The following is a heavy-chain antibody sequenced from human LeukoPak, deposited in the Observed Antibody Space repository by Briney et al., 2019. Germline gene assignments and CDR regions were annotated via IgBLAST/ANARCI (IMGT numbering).Heavy chain of an antibody. CDR1: GFMFSSNW. CDR2: IKEDGTET. V-gene: IGHV3-7*03. D-gene: IGHD3-3*01. Sequence: PGGSLRLSCAASGFMFSSNWMSWVRLAPGKGLEWVVNIKEDGTETYYVDSVKGRFTISRDNAKNSLYLQMNSLRVEDTAVYYCAKALRFLEWSYDYWGQGTLVTVSS. J-gene: IGHJ4*02. CDR3: AKALRFLEWSYDY.